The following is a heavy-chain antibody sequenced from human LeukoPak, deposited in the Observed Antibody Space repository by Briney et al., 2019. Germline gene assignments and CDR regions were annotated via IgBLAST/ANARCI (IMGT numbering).Heavy chain of an antibody. CDR3: ARGHSRDDAFDI. Sequence: SVKVSCKASGGTFSSYAISWVRQAPGQGLEWMGGIIPIFGTANYTQKFQGRVTITTDESTSTAYMELSSLRSEDTAVYYCARGHSRDDAFDIWGQGTMVTVSS. V-gene: IGHV1-69*05. D-gene: IGHD6-13*01. CDR1: GGTFSSYA. J-gene: IGHJ3*02. CDR2: IIPIFGTA.